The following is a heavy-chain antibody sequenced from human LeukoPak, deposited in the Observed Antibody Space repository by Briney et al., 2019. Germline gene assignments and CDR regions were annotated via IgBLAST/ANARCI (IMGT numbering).Heavy chain of an antibody. J-gene: IGHJ4*02. CDR2: ITNIVDGT. V-gene: IGHV3-23*01. CDR3: ANDARRSSGWWFFDQ. CDR1: GFVFSSLD. D-gene: IGHD6-19*01. Sequence: GGSLRLSCAASGFVFSSLDMAWVRQTPGKGLEWVSAITNIVDGTYYTDSVKGGFTISRDNSKNTLFLQMNRLRAEEPAVYLCANDARRSSGWWFFDQWGQGNLVTVSP.